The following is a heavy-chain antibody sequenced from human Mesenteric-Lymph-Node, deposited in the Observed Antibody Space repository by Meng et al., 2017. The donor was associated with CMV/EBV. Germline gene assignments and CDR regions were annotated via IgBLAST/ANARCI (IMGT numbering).Heavy chain of an antibody. Sequence: GGSLRLSCAASGFTFSNAWMSWVRQAPGKGLEWVGRIKSKTDGGTTDYAAHVKGRFTISRDDSKNTLYLQMNSLKTEDTAVYYCTTAKTIFGVVIDYWGQGTLVTVSS. CDR3: TTAKTIFGVVIDY. CDR1: GFTFSNAW. D-gene: IGHD3-3*01. J-gene: IGHJ4*02. V-gene: IGHV3-15*01. CDR2: IKSKTDGGTT.